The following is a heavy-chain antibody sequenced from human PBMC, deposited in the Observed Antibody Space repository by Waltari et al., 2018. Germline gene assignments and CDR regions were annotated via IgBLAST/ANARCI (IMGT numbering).Heavy chain of an antibody. CDR2: INHDGSQK. J-gene: IGHJ4*02. V-gene: IGHV3-7*01. D-gene: IGHD3-10*01. CDR1: GFTFNPFW. CDR3: TTLARGESGDY. Sequence: EVQLVESGGGLVQPGGSLRLSCAASGFTFNPFWMKWIRHAPGKWLGWVDNINHDGSQKFYVDSVKGLFTVSRDNAQNSLYLQMNNLRAEDTAVYYCTTLARGESGDYWGQGTLVTVSS.